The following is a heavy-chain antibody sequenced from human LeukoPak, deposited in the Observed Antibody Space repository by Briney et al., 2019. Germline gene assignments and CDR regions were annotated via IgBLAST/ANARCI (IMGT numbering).Heavy chain of an antibody. CDR1: GFTFSSYW. CDR3: ASGIGVGDSFDI. Sequence: GRSLRLSCAASGFTFSSYWMYWVRQAPGKGLVWVSRINSDTRNTNYADSVQGRFTISRDNAKNTLYLQMNSLRVQDTAVYYCASGIGVGDSFDIWGQGTMVTVPS. V-gene: IGHV3-74*01. J-gene: IGHJ3*02. D-gene: IGHD3-3*01. CDR2: INSDTRNT.